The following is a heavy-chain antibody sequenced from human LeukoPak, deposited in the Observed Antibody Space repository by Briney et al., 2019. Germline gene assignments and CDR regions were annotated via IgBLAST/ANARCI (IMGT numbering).Heavy chain of an antibody. CDR3: ARNDYYGSGIDY. V-gene: IGHV4-38-2*02. CDR2: IYHSGST. D-gene: IGHD3-10*01. Sequence: PSETLSLTCTVSGYSISSGYYWGWIRQPPGKGLEWIGSIYHSGSTYYNPSLKSRVTISVDTSKNQFSLKLSSVTAADTAVYYCARNDYYGSGIDYWGQGTLVTVSS. CDR1: GYSISSGYY. J-gene: IGHJ4*02.